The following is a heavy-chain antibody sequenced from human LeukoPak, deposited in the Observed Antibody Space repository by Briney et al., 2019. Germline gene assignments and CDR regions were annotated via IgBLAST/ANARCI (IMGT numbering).Heavy chain of an antibody. D-gene: IGHD5-12*01. V-gene: IGHV3-30*18. CDR3: ENNLRVATIWAFDY. Sequence: GGSLRLSCAASGFTFSSYGMHWVRQAPGKGLEWVSVISYDGSNKYYADSVKGRFTISRDNSKNTLYLQMNSLRAEDTAVYYCENNLRVATIWAFDYWGQGTLVTVSS. CDR2: ISYDGSNK. CDR1: GFTFSSYG. J-gene: IGHJ4*02.